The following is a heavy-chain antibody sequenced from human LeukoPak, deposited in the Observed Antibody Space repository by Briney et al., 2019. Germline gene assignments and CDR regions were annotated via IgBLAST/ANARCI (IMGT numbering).Heavy chain of an antibody. J-gene: IGHJ6*03. V-gene: IGHV4-59*01. Sequence: SETLSLTCTVSGGSISGYYWSWIRQPPGKGLEWIGYISSSGSTNYNPSLKSRVTISVATSKNQFSLKLSSVTAADTAVYYCARDFWSGYYYYYYYMDVWGKGTTVTVSS. D-gene: IGHD3-3*01. CDR1: GGSISGYY. CDR3: ARDFWSGYYYYYYYMDV. CDR2: ISSSGST.